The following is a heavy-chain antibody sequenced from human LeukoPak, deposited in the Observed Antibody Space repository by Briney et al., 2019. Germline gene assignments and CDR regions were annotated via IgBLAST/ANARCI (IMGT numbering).Heavy chain of an antibody. J-gene: IGHJ5*02. Sequence: GGSQSLLCAPSGFPLCSFGVHSVRQAPRKGLEWAAVIWYDASDRYYADSVKGRLTISRDNSKNTLFLKMHSLRDDDTAVYYCVRGVCVSNFYYFDPWG. D-gene: IGHD2-21*02. CDR2: IWYDASDR. CDR1: GFPLCSFG. CDR3: VRGVCVSNFYYFDP. V-gene: IGHV3-33*01.